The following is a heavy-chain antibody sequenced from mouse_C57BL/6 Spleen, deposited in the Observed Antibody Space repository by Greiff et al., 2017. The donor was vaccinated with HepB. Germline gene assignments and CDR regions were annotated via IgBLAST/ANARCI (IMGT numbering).Heavy chain of an antibody. J-gene: IGHJ4*01. CDR2: ISSGSSTI. CDR1: GFTFSDYG. Sequence: EVKLQESGGGLVKPGGSLKLSCAASGFTFSDYGMHWVRQAPEKGLEWVAYISSGSSTIYYADTVKGRFTISRDNAKNTLFLQMTSLRSEDTAMYYCASNYYYGSRYYYAMDYWGQGTSVTVSS. CDR3: ASNYYYGSRYYYAMDY. V-gene: IGHV5-17*01. D-gene: IGHD1-1*01.